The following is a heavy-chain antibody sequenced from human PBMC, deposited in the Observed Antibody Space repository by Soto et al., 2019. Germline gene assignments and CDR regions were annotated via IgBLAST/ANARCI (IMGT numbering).Heavy chain of an antibody. D-gene: IGHD3-10*01. CDR3: ARGLGFGEAIRP. V-gene: IGHV1-46*01. CDR1: GYTFTSYY. J-gene: IGHJ4*02. CDR2: INPSGGST. Sequence: QVQLVQSGAEVKKPGASVKVSCKASGYTFTSYYMHWVRQAPGQGLEWMGIINPSGGSTSYAQKFQGRVTMTRATSTSTGYMELSSLRSEDTAVYYCARGLGFGEAIRPWGQGTLVTVSS.